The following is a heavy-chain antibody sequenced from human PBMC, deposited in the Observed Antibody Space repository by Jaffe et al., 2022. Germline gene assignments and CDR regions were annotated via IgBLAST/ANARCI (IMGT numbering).Heavy chain of an antibody. CDR1: GFTVSSNY. J-gene: IGHJ3*02. CDR3: ARGGRITMVQGVSDAFDI. D-gene: IGHD3-10*01. V-gene: IGHV3-66*02. Sequence: EVQLVESGGGLVQPGGSLRLSCAASGFTVSSNYMSWVRQAPGKGLEWVSVIYSGGSTYYADSVKGRFTISRDNSKNTLYLQMNSLRAEDTAVYYCARGGRITMVQGVSDAFDIWGQGTMVTVSS. CDR2: IYSGGST.